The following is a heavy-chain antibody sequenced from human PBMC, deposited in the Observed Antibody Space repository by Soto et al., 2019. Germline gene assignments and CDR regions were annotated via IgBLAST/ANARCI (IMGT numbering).Heavy chain of an antibody. CDR3: AKDGGGVYGDYLSYYFAY. D-gene: IGHD4-17*01. V-gene: IGHV3-30*18. Sequence: QVQLVESGGGVVQPGRSLRLSCAASGFTFSSYGMHWVRQAPGKGLEWVAVISYDGSNKYYADSVKGRFTISRDNSKNTLYLQMNSLRAEDTAVYYCAKDGGGVYGDYLSYYFAYWGQGTLVTVSS. J-gene: IGHJ4*02. CDR2: ISYDGSNK. CDR1: GFTFSSYG.